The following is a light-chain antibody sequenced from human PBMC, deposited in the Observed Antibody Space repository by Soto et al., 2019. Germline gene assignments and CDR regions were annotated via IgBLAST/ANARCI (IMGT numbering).Light chain of an antibody. CDR1: SSDIGSYNY. CDR2: NVS. CDR3: SSYSSTTTPVV. V-gene: IGLV2-14*03. Sequence: QSVLTQPASVSGSPGQSITISCTGTSSDIGSYNYVSWYQQYPGKAPKLMIHNVSNRPSGVSDRFSGSKSGNTASLTISGLQAEDEADYYCSSYSSTTTPVVFGGGTKLTVL. J-gene: IGLJ2*01.